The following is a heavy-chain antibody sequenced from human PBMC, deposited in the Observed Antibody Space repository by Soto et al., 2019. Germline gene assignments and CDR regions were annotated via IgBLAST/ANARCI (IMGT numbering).Heavy chain of an antibody. CDR1: GFTFTSYA. D-gene: IGHD1-26*01. CDR2: ISGSGDSP. CDR3: AKARFSGSSRSLGS. V-gene: IGHV3-23*01. J-gene: IGHJ4*02. Sequence: GGSLRLSCAASGFTFTSYAMNWVRQAPGKGLEWVSNISGSGDSPYYADSVQGRFTISSDNSKNTLYLQMNSLRAEDSAVYYCAKARFSGSSRSLGSWGQGTLVTVSS.